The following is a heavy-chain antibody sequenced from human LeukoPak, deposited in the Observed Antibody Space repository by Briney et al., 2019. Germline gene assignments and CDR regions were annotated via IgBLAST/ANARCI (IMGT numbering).Heavy chain of an antibody. CDR1: GGSISSGTFY. Sequence: SETLSLTCTVSGGSISSGTFYWRWIRQPAGKGLEWIGRIYTSGGTNYNPSLKSRVTISADTSKNQFSLKLSSVTAADTAVYYCASAYYDYVWGSYRYLSPFDYWGQGTLVTVSS. V-gene: IGHV4-61*02. D-gene: IGHD3-16*02. CDR2: IYTSGGT. J-gene: IGHJ4*02. CDR3: ASAYYDYVWGSYRYLSPFDY.